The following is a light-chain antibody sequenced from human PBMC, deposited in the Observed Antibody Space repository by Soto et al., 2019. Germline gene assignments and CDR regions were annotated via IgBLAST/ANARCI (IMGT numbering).Light chain of an antibody. CDR3: GTWDSGLNTGGV. CDR2: KND. V-gene: IGLV1-51*02. J-gene: IGLJ1*01. CDR1: SSNIGNDY. Sequence: QSVLTQPPSVSAAPGQKVTISCSGSSSNIGNDYVSWYQQLPGTVPKLHIYKNDKRPSGMPDRFSGSKSGTSATLAITGLQTGDEADYYCGTWDSGLNTGGVFGTGTKVTVL.